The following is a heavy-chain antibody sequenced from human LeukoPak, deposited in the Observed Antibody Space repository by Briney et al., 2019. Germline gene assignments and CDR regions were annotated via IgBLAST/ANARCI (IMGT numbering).Heavy chain of an antibody. D-gene: IGHD1-26*01. Sequence: ASVKVSCKASGYIFTDYRLRWVRQAPGQGLEWMGRINPKSGDTNYAEKFQGRFTMTSDTSITTAYMGLRRLKPDDTAFYFCATEDSRSGSYYDPWGQGTLVTVSS. J-gene: IGHJ5*02. CDR3: ATEDSRSGSYYDP. CDR2: INPKSGDT. V-gene: IGHV1-2*06. CDR1: GYIFTDYR.